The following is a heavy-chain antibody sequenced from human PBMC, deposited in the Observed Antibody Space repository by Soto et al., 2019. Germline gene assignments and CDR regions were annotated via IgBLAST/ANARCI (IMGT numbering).Heavy chain of an antibody. J-gene: IGHJ4*02. CDR1: GYTFTSYG. CDR3: ARAMPTAGYIYFEQ. Sequence: QVDLVQSGAEVKEPGASVRISCEASGYTFTSYGIHWVRQAPGQRLEWMGWINTGSSNTRYSPEFQARVTITRDTSASTAYMALNSLRSEDTAVYYCARAMPTAGYIYFEQWGQGTLVTVSS. V-gene: IGHV1-3*04. CDR2: INTGSSNT. D-gene: IGHD3-9*01.